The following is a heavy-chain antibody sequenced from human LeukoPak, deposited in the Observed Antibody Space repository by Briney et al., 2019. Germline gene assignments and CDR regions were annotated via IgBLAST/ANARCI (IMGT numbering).Heavy chain of an antibody. D-gene: IGHD2-15*01. CDR1: GGSISSGDYY. V-gene: IGHV4-30-4*08. CDR3: ARAPGYCSGGGCYYYYYYYYMDV. Sequence: PSETLSLTCTVSGGSISSGDYYWSWIRQPPGKGLECIGYIYYSGSTYYNPSLKSRVTISVDTSKNQFSLKLSSVTAADTAVYYCARAPGYCSGGGCYYYYYYYYMDVWGKGTTVTVSS. CDR2: IYYSGST. J-gene: IGHJ6*03.